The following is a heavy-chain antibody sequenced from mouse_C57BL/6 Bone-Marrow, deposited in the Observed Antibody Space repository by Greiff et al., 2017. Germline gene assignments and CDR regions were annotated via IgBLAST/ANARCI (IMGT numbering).Heavy chain of an antibody. Sequence: QVQLKQSGAELARPGASVKLSCKASGYTFTSYGISWVKQRPGQGLEWIGEIYPRSGNTYYNEKFKGKATLTADKSSSTAYMELRSLTSEDSAVYFCARGGLWYFDVWGTGTTVTVSS. V-gene: IGHV1-81*01. J-gene: IGHJ1*03. CDR1: GYTFTSYG. CDR3: ARGGLWYFDV. CDR2: IYPRSGNT.